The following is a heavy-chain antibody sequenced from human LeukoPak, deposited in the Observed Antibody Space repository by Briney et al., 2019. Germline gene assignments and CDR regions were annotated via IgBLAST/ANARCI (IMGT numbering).Heavy chain of an antibody. J-gene: IGHJ2*01. Sequence: SETLSLTCAVYGVSFSGYYWSWIRQPPGKGLEWIGEINHSGSTNYNPSLKSRVTISVDTSKNQFSLKLSSVTAADTAVYYCAREGYCSSTSCYTGIVRAIEGWYFDLWGRGTLVTVSS. V-gene: IGHV4-34*01. D-gene: IGHD2-2*02. CDR1: GVSFSGYY. CDR3: AREGYCSSTSCYTGIVRAIEGWYFDL. CDR2: INHSGST.